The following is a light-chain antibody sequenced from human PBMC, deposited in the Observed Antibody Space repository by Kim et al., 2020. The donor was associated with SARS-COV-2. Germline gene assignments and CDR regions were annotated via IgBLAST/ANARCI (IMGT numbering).Light chain of an antibody. CDR3: QAWDSGTWV. CDR2: QDS. V-gene: IGLV3-1*01. CDR1: KLGDKY. J-gene: IGLJ3*02. Sequence: VSPGQTASITCSADKLGDKYVCWYQQRPGQSPVLVISQDSKRPSGIPERFAGSNSGNTATLTISETQAMDEADYYCQAWDSGTWVFGGGTQLTVL.